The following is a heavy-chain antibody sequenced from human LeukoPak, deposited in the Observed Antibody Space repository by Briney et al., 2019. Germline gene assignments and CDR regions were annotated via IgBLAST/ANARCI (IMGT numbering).Heavy chain of an antibody. D-gene: IGHD3-22*01. CDR1: GSTFGDYA. CDR3: TRDVTVVVDY. CDR2: IRSKAYGGTT. Sequence: GGSLRLSCTASGSTFGDYAMSWFRQAPGKGLEWVGFIRSKAYGGTTEYAASVKGRFTISRDDSKSIAYLQMNSLKTEDTAVYYFTRDVTVVVDYWGQGTLVTVSS. J-gene: IGHJ4*02. V-gene: IGHV3-49*03.